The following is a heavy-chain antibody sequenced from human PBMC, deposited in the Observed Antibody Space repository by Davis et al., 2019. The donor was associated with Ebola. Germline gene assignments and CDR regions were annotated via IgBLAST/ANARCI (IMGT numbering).Heavy chain of an antibody. J-gene: IGHJ5*02. Sequence: SETLSLTCAVSGGSISSSNWWSWVRQPPGKGLEWIGEIYHSGSTNYNPSLKSRVTISVDKSKNQFSLKLSSVTAADTAVYYCARQSVFYDSSGTLNWFDPWGQGTLVTVSS. CDR1: GGSISSSNW. CDR3: ARQSVFYDSSGTLNWFDP. CDR2: IYHSGST. V-gene: IGHV4-4*02. D-gene: IGHD3-22*01.